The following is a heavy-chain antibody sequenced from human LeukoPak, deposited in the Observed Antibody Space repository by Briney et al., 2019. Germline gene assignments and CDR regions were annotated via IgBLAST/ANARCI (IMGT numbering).Heavy chain of an antibody. D-gene: IGHD3-3*01. Sequence: SETLSLTCTISGASISNYCWSWIRQSPGKGLEWIGCIYYSGSTTYNPSLKSRVTISVDTSKNQFSLKLSSVTAADTAVYYCARYEFAYYYFDCWGQGTLVTVSS. CDR2: IYYSGST. J-gene: IGHJ4*02. CDR1: GASISNYC. CDR3: ARYEFAYYYFDC. V-gene: IGHV4-59*01.